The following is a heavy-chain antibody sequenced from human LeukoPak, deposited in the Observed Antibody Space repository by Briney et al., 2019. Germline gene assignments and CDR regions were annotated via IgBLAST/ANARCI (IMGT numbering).Heavy chain of an antibody. Sequence: GESLKISCKASGYRFTSEWIGWTRQMPGKGLEWMGIIYPGDSDRRYSPSFEGQVIISVDKSINTAYLQWSSLKASDTAMYYCARQGAPNAFDIWGQGTLVTVSS. CDR3: ARQGAPNAFDI. J-gene: IGHJ3*02. D-gene: IGHD1-26*01. CDR2: IYPGDSDR. V-gene: IGHV5-51*01. CDR1: GYRFTSEW.